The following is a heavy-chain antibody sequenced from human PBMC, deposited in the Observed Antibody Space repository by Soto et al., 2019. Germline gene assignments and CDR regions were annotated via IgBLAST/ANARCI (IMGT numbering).Heavy chain of an antibody. D-gene: IGHD3-16*01. CDR2: IYPGDSDT. Sequence: PGESLKISCKGSGYSFTSYWIGWVPQMPWKGLEWMGIIYPGDSDTRYSPSFQGQVTISADKSISTAYLQWSSLKASDTAMYYCAIRLFGGVNDFDIWGQGTMVTVSS. J-gene: IGHJ3*02. CDR1: GYSFTSYW. V-gene: IGHV5-51*01. CDR3: AIRLFGGVNDFDI.